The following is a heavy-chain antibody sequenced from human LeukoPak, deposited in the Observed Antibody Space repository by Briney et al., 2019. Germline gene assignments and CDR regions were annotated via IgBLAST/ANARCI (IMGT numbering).Heavy chain of an antibody. J-gene: IGHJ4*02. Sequence: GGSLRLSCAASGFTFSSYAMSWVRQAPGKWLEWVSGISGSGGSTNYADSVKGRFTISRDNSKNTLYLQMNSLRAEDAAVYYCAISGGYWAWAHWGQGTLVTVSS. CDR2: ISGSGGST. V-gene: IGHV3-23*01. CDR3: AISGGYWAWAH. D-gene: IGHD1-26*01. CDR1: GFTFSSYA.